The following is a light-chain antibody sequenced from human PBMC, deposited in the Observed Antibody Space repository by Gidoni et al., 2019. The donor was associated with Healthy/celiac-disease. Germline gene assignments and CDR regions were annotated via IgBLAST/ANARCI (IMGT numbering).Light chain of an antibody. CDR2: DAS. CDR3: QQRSNPLT. CDR1: QGVSSY. J-gene: IGKJ4*01. V-gene: IGKV3D-11*01. Sequence: EIVLTQSPATLSLSPGERATLSCRASQGVSSYLAWYQQKPGQAPRLLIDDASNRATGIPARFSGSGPGTDFTLTISSLEPEDFAVYYCQQRSNPLTFGGGTKVEIK.